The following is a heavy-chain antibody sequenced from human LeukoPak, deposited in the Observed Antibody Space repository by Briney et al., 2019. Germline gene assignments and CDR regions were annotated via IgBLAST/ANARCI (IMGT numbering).Heavy chain of an antibody. CDR2: ISGSDGST. V-gene: IGHV3-23*01. CDR3: ARARMGAYFDY. D-gene: IGHD4/OR15-4a*01. J-gene: IGHJ4*02. Sequence: GGSLRLSCAASGFTFSSYAMSWVRQAPGKGLEWVSGISGSDGSTNYADSVKGRFTISRENSKNTLYLQMNSLRAEDTAVYYCARARMGAYFDYWARESWSPSPQ. CDR1: GFTFSSYA.